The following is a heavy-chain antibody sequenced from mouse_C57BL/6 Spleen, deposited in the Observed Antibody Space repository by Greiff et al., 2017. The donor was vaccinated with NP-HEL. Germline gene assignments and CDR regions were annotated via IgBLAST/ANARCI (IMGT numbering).Heavy chain of an antibody. CDR1: GYTFTDYY. CDR2: INPNNGGT. Sequence: EVQLQQSGPELVKPGASVKISCKASGYTFTDYYMNWVKQSHGKSLEWIGDINPNNGGTSYNQKFKGKATLTVDKSSSTAYMELRSLTTEDSAVYDCASSKDDGNFYWYCDVWGTGTTVTVSS. CDR3: ASSKDDGNFYWYCDV. J-gene: IGHJ1*03. D-gene: IGHD2-1*01. V-gene: IGHV1-26*01.